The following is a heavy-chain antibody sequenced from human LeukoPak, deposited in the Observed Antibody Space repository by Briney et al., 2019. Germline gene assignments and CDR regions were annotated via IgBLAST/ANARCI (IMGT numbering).Heavy chain of an antibody. V-gene: IGHV3-15*01. J-gene: IGHJ5*02. CDR1: GFTFRNGW. CDR3: TTDRVPAAPVNWFGP. Sequence: GVSLRLSRAASGFTFRNGWLSWVRQAPGRGLEGVGRIKSKTDGGTTDYAAPVKGRFTITRDDSKNTLYLQMNSLKTEDTAVYYCTTDRVPAAPVNWFGPWGQGTLVTVSS. CDR2: IKSKTDGGTT. D-gene: IGHD2-2*01.